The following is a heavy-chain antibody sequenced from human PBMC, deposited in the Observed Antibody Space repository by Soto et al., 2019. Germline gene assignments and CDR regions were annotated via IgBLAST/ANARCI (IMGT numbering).Heavy chain of an antibody. Sequence: GGSLRLSCTSSTVTINVHGIQWVRQAPGKGLEWVAFISNDGRAQYYADSVKGRFTISRDYSKNTVDLQMNSLRNEETAVYYCARDIWSGDYKWFNSWGPGTLVTVSS. CDR3: ARDIWSGDYKWFNS. CDR2: ISNDGRAQ. V-gene: IGHV3-30*03. CDR1: TVTINVHG. J-gene: IGHJ5*01. D-gene: IGHD3-3*01.